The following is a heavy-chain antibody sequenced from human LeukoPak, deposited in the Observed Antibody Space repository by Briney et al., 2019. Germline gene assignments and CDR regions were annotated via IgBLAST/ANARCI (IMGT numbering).Heavy chain of an antibody. J-gene: IGHJ4*01. D-gene: IGHD3-16*01. CDR3: AMMGVEGG. CDR2: IYHSGST. Sequence: SETLSLTCTVSGYSISSGYYWGWIRQPPGKGLEWIGSIYHSGSTYYNPSLKSRVTISVDTSKNQFSLKLSSVSAADTAVYYCAMMGVEGGWGQGTLVTVSS. CDR1: GYSISSGYY. V-gene: IGHV4-38-2*02.